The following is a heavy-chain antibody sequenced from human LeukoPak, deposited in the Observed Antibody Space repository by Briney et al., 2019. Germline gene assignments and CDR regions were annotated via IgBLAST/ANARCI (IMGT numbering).Heavy chain of an antibody. CDR2: IYHSGST. CDR3: ARVRYFDWLLSGVWFDP. D-gene: IGHD3-9*01. J-gene: IGHJ5*02. V-gene: IGHV4-38-2*02. Sequence: SETLSLTCTVSGYSISSGYYWGWIRQPPGKGLEWIGSIYHSGSTYYNPSLKSRVTISVDTSKNQFSLKLSSVTAADTAVYYCARVRYFDWLLSGVWFDPWGQGTLVTVSS. CDR1: GYSISSGYY.